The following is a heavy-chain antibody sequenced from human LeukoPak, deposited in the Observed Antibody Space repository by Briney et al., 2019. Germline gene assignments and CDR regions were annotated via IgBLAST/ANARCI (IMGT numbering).Heavy chain of an antibody. V-gene: IGHV4-34*01. CDR3: ARGGYSSGWYYFDY. CDR1: GGSFSGYY. CDR2: INHSGST. J-gene: IGHJ4*02. Sequence: RASETLSLTCAVYGGSFSGYYWSWIRQPPGKGLEWIGEINHSGSTNYNPSLKSRVTISVDTSKNQFSRKLSSVTAADTAVYYCARGGYSSGWYYFDYWGQGTLVTVSS. D-gene: IGHD6-19*01.